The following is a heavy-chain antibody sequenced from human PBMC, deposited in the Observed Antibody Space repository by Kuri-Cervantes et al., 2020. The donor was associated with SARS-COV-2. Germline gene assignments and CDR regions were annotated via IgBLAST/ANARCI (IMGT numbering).Heavy chain of an antibody. Sequence: GGSLRPSWAASGFTLEDYARDWVRQAPGKGLEWVAVIWYDVSKKYYADSVKGRFTIPRDKAKNSLYLQMNSLRAEDTAVYYCARDGSSPFCSSTGCYPYYYGMDVWGQGTTVTVSS. D-gene: IGHD2-2*01. J-gene: IGHJ6*02. CDR2: IWYDVSKK. CDR1: GFTLEDYA. CDR3: ARDGSSPFCSSTGCYPYYYGMDV. V-gene: IGHV3-33*08.